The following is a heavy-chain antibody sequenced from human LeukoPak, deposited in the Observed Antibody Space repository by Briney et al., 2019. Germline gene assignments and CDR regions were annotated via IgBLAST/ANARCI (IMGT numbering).Heavy chain of an antibody. CDR1: GFTFSSYA. V-gene: IGHV3-23*01. Sequence: GGSLRLSCAASGFTFSSYAMSWARQTPGKGLEWVSTIPDGSSNTYYADSVKGRFTISRDNSKNTLYLQTNSLGAEDTAVYYCAKWLRVATTYFDYWGQGTLVTVSS. CDR3: AKWLRVATTYFDY. J-gene: IGHJ4*02. D-gene: IGHD5-24*01. CDR2: IPDGSSNT.